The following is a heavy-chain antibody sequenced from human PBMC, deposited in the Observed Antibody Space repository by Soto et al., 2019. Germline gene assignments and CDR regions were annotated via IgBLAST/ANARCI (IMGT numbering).Heavy chain of an antibody. CDR3: ARVGVTNTSYYMXH. CDR2: GHYSGST. V-gene: IGHV4-59*01. CDR1: GCPISRDY. J-gene: IGHJ6*03. Sequence: PSETLSLTCAVSGCPISRDYWSWIRQPPGKGLDWVGYGHYSGSTNYNPSLQSRVTISVDTSKTQFSLKLSSVTAADTAVYFCARVGVTNTSYYMXHWGKGITVTV. D-gene: IGHD3-16*01.